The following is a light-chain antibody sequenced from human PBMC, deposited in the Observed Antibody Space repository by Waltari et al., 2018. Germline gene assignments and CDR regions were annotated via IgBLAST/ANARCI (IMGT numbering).Light chain of an antibody. CDR3: QQRRSWPLT. V-gene: IGKV3-11*01. CDR2: DSS. CDR1: QSVGTY. Sequence: EIVLTQSPAILSFSPGERATLSCRASQSVGTYLAWYRQRPGQSPRLLIYDSSYRATGIPARFSGSGSETDFTLTISSLQPEDFAVYYCQQRRSWPLTFGGGTRVQI. J-gene: IGKJ4*01.